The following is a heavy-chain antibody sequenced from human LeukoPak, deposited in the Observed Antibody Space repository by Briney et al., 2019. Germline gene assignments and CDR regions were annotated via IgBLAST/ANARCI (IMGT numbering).Heavy chain of an antibody. CDR2: FDPEDGET. CDR1: GYTLTELS. CDR3: AINAYCSSNSCWGNYYYYYMDV. D-gene: IGHD2-2*01. V-gene: IGHV1-24*01. J-gene: IGHJ6*03. Sequence: GASVKVSCKVSGYTLTELSMHWVRQAPGKGLEWMGGFDPEDGETIYAQKFQGRVTLTEDTSTDTAYMELSSLRSADTAMYYCAINAYCSSNSCWGNYYYYYMDVWGKGTTVTVSS.